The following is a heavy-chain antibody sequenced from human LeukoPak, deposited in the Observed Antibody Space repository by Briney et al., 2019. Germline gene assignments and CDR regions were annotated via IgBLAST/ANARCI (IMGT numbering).Heavy chain of an antibody. J-gene: IGHJ3*02. CDR2: IYTSGST. CDR1: GGSISSYY. D-gene: IGHD6-19*01. V-gene: IGHV4-4*07. CDR3: ARDPRYSSGWYRDAFDI. Sequence: PSETLSLTCTVSGGSISSYYWSWIRQPAGKGLEWIGRIYTSGSTNYNPSLKSRVTMSVDTSKNQFSLKLSSVTAADTAVYYCARDPRYSSGWYRDAFDIWGQGTMVTVSS.